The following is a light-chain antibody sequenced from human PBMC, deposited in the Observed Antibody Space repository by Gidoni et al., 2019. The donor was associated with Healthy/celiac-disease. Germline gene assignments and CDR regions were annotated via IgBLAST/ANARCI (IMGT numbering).Light chain of an antibody. CDR2: KAS. CDR3: QQYNSYPFT. V-gene: IGKV1-5*03. CDR1: QSISSW. J-gene: IGKJ2*01. Sequence: DIQMTQSPSTLSASVGDRVTITCRASQSISSWLAWYQQKPGKAPKLLIYKASSLESGVPSRFSGSGSGTEFTLTISSLQPDDFATYYCQQYNSYPFTFGQGTKLEIK.